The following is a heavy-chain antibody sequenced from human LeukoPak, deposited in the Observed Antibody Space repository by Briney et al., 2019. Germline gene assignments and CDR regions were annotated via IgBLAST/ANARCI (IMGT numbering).Heavy chain of an antibody. CDR3: ARGEGYSYGYKLFDY. J-gene: IGHJ4*02. Sequence: SETLSLTCAVYGGSFSSYYWSWIRQPPGKGLEWIGEINHSGSTNYNPSLKSRVTISVDTSKNQFSLKLSSVTATDTAVYYCARGEGYSYGYKLFDYWGQGTLVTVSS. D-gene: IGHD5-18*01. CDR2: INHSGST. V-gene: IGHV4-34*01. CDR1: GGSFSSYY.